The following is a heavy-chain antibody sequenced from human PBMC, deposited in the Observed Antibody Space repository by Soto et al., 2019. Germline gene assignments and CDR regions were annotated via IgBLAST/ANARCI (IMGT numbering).Heavy chain of an antibody. CDR1: GFTVSSNY. Sequence: EVQLVESGGGLVQPGGSLRLSCAASGFTVSSNYMSWVRQAPGKGLEWVSVIYSGGSTYYADSVKGRFTISRDNSKSTLYLQMNSLRAEDTAVYYCATIGPRGYCSGGSCYDYWGQGTLVTVSS. D-gene: IGHD2-15*01. J-gene: IGHJ4*02. CDR3: ATIGPRGYCSGGSCYDY. CDR2: IYSGGST. V-gene: IGHV3-66*01.